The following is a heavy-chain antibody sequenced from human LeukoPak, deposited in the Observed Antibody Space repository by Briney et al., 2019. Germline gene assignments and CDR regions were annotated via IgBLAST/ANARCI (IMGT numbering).Heavy chain of an antibody. CDR3: ARKVVGYSYDYFDY. Sequence: PSETLSLTCTVSGGSISTYYWSWIRQPPGKGLEWIGYIYYSGSTNYNPSLKGRVTISVDTSKNQFSLKLSSVTAADTAVYYCARKVVGYSYDYFDYWGQGTLVTVSS. D-gene: IGHD5-18*01. CDR1: GGSISTYY. J-gene: IGHJ4*02. V-gene: IGHV4-59*01. CDR2: IYYSGST.